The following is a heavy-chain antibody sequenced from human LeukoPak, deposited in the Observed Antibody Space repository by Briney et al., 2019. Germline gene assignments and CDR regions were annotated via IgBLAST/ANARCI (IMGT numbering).Heavy chain of an antibody. V-gene: IGHV3-23*01. J-gene: IGHJ4*02. CDR2: ISGRGGFT. Sequence: GGSVRLSCEASGFSFSDYAMSWVRQTPRKGLEWVSTISGRGGFTYFADSVKGRFTISRDNSKNTLYLQMNSLRADDAAAYYCAKVRYYGSGTSYFFDYWGQGTLVTVSS. D-gene: IGHD3-10*01. CDR1: GFSFSDYA. CDR3: AKVRYYGSGTSYFFDY.